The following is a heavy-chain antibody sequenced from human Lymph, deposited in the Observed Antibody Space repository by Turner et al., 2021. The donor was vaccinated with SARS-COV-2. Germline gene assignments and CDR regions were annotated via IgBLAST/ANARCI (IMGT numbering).Heavy chain of an antibody. V-gene: IGHV1-2*02. J-gene: IGHJ4*02. Sequence: HVHLVQTGAEVKKPGASVKVSCKASGYTFTGYYMHWVRQAPGQGRECMGWINPNSGGTNYAQKFQGRVSMTRDTSISTAYMELSRMRSDDTAVYYCERSRDLQSMVRGVDPFDYWGQGTLVTVSS. CDR2: INPNSGGT. CDR1: GYTFTGYY. D-gene: IGHD3-10*01. CDR3: ERSRDLQSMVRGVDPFDY.